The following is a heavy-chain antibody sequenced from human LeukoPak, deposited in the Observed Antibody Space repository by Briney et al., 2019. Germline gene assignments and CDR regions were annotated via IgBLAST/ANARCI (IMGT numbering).Heavy chain of an antibody. J-gene: IGHJ4*02. D-gene: IGHD1-26*01. CDR3: ARETYNGRYYYFDY. CDR1: GYTFIDYY. V-gene: IGHV1-2*06. CDR2: INPKSGGT. Sequence: ASVKVSCKASGYTFIDYYIHWVRQAPGQGLEWMGRINPKSGGTNHAQKFQGRVTMTRDTSISTAYMELSSLRSDDTAVYFCARETYNGRYYYFDYWGQGTLVTVS.